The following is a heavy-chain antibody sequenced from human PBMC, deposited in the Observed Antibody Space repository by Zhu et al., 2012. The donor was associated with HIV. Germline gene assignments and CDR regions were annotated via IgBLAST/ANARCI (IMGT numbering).Heavy chain of an antibody. D-gene: IGHD2-15*01. V-gene: IGHV4-39*01. CDR3: ARVLCSGSSCYKFHFDC. J-gene: IGHJ4*02. Sequence: QVQLQESGPGLVKPSETLSLTCTVSGDSISSSSYFWGWIRQPPGNGLEWIGSIYYSGTTYYNPSLRSRVAISVDTSKDQFSLRLSSVTAADTGVYYCARVLCSGSSCYKFHFDCWGQGTLVTVSS. CDR2: IYYSGTT. CDR1: GDSISSSSYF.